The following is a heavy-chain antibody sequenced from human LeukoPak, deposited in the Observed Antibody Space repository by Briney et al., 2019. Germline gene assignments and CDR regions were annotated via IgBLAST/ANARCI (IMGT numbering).Heavy chain of an antibody. CDR3: AELGITMIGGV. CDR1: GFTFDDYG. CDR2: VNWNGGTS. V-gene: IGHV3-20*04. Sequence: GGSLRLSCAASGFTFDDYGMSWVRQAPGKGLEWVSGVNWNGGTSGYADSVKGRFTISRDNAKNSLYLQMNSLRAEDTAVYYCAELGITMIGGVWGKGTTVTISS. D-gene: IGHD3-10*02. J-gene: IGHJ6*04.